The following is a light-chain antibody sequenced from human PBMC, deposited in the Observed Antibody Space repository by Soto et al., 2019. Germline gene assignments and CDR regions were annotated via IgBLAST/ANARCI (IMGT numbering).Light chain of an antibody. Sequence: EIVLTQSPATLSLSPGDRATLSCRASQSVDAYLAWYQQRPGQAPRLLMFDASNRATGTPTRFSGRGSGTDFTLTISTLEPEEFAVYYCQQRSTWSPKFGQGTKVEIE. CDR1: QSVDAY. V-gene: IGKV3-11*01. J-gene: IGKJ1*01. CDR3: QQRSTWSPK. CDR2: DAS.